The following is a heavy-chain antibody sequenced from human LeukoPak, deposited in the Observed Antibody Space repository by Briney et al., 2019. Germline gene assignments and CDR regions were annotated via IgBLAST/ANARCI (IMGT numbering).Heavy chain of an antibody. D-gene: IGHD3-3*01. J-gene: IGHJ4*02. V-gene: IGHV3-21*01. Sequence: GGSLRLSCAASGFTFSSYSMNWVRQAPGKGLEWVSSISSSSSYIYYADSVKGRFTLSRDNAKNSLYLQMNSLRAEDTAVYYCARSSYYDFWSGPYYFDYWGQGTLVTVSS. CDR2: ISSSSSYI. CDR3: ARSSYYDFWSGPYYFDY. CDR1: GFTFSSYS.